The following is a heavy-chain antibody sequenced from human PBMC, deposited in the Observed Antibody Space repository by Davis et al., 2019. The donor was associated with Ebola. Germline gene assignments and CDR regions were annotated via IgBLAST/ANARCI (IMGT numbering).Heavy chain of an antibody. Sequence: MPSETLSLTCAVYGGSFSGYYWSWIRQPPGKGLEWIGSIHYTGTTYYNPSLKSRVTISVVTSKSQFSLRLCSVSAADTAVDYCARQGGGEWTGGSYYYFGMDVWGQGTTVTVSS. J-gene: IGHJ6*02. D-gene: IGHD1-14*01. CDR2: IHYTGTT. CDR1: GGSFSGYY. CDR3: ARQGGGEWTGGSYYYFGMDV. V-gene: IGHV4-34*01.